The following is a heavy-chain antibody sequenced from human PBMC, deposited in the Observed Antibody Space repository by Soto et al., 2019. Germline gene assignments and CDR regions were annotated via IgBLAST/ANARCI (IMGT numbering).Heavy chain of an antibody. CDR2: ISYDGSNK. Sequence: QVQLVESGGGVVQPGRSLRLSCAASGFTFSSYGMHWVRQAPGKGLEWVAVISYDGSNKYYADSVKGRFTISRDNSKNTLYLQRNSLRAEDTAVYYCAKDRSGYYGWDAFDIWGQGTMVTVSS. CDR3: AKDRSGYYGWDAFDI. D-gene: IGHD3-10*01. V-gene: IGHV3-30*18. CDR1: GFTFSSYG. J-gene: IGHJ3*02.